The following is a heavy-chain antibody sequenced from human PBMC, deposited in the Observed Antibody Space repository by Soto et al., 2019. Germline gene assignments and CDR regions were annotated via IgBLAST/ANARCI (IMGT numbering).Heavy chain of an antibody. CDR1: GGTFSSYA. J-gene: IGHJ6*02. CDR3: ARDISSGWASNYYYYGMDV. Sequence: SGKVSGKASGGTFSSYAISWVRQAPGQGLEWMGGIIPIFGTANYAQKFQGRVTITADESTSTAYMELSSLRSEDTAVYYCARDISSGWASNYYYYGMDVWGQGTTVTVS. CDR2: IIPIFGTA. D-gene: IGHD6-19*01. V-gene: IGHV1-69*13.